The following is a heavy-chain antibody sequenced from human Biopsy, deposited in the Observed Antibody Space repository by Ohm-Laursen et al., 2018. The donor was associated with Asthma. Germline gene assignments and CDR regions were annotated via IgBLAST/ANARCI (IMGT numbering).Heavy chain of an antibody. CDR2: ISYDGSNK. CDR1: GFTFSSYG. Sequence: SLRLSCSASGFTFSSYGMHWVRQAPGKGLEWVAVISYDGSNKYYADSVKGRFTIPRDNSKNTLHLQMNSLRAEDTAVYYCAKAREDIVVVVAVSDSWGQGTLATVSS. J-gene: IGHJ4*02. D-gene: IGHD2-15*01. CDR3: AKAREDIVVVVAVSDS. V-gene: IGHV3-30*18.